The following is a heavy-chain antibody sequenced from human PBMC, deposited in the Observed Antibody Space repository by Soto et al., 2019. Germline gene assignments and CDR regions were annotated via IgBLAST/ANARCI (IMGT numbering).Heavy chain of an antibody. CDR1: GFTFSSSE. CDR3: ARRASR. CDR2: IHPSVQSI. Sequence: EVQLVESGGGLVQPGGSLRLSCAVSGFTFSSSEMYWVRQAPGKGLEWISYIHPSVQSIFYADSVKGRFTISRDNANNSLFLQMNRLRAEDMAVYYCARRASRWGQGTMVTVSS. D-gene: IGHD1-26*01. V-gene: IGHV3-48*03. J-gene: IGHJ3*01.